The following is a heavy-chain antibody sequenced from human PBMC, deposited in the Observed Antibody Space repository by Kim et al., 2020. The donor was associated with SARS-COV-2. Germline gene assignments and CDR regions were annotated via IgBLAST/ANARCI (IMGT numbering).Heavy chain of an antibody. D-gene: IGHD5-12*01. CDR3: ARGGGWLRFGANNWFDP. J-gene: IGHJ5*02. Sequence: VKGRFTISRENAKNSLYLQMNSLRAGDTAVYYCARGGGWLRFGANNWFDPWGQGTLVTVSS. V-gene: IGHV3-13*01.